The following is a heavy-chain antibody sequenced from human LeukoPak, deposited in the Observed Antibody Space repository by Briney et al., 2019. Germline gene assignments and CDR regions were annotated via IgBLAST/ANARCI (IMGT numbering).Heavy chain of an antibody. V-gene: IGHV1-8*01. Sequence: GASVKVSCKASGYTVTSYDINWVRQATGQGLEWMGWMNPNSGNTGYAQKFQGRVTMTRNTSISTAYMELSSLRSEDTAVYYCARGRQLRYFDWLRPNDAFDIWGQGTMVTVSS. CDR2: MNPNSGNT. J-gene: IGHJ3*02. CDR3: ARGRQLRYFDWLRPNDAFDI. CDR1: GYTVTSYD. D-gene: IGHD3-9*01.